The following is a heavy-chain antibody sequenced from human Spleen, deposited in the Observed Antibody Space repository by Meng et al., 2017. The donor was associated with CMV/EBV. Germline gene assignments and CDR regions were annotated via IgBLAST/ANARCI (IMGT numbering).Heavy chain of an antibody. V-gene: IGHV3-7*01. CDR1: GFTFRSYW. J-gene: IGHJ4*02. CDR3: ARDPAFSSFDY. D-gene: IGHD3-3*02. CDR2: INLDGSTR. Sequence: GGSLRLSCAASGFTFRSYWMTWVRQPPGKGPEFVANINLDGSTRNYLGSVKGRFTISRDNAQASLYLQMNSLRPEDTAVYYCARDPAFSSFDYWGQGTLVTVSS.